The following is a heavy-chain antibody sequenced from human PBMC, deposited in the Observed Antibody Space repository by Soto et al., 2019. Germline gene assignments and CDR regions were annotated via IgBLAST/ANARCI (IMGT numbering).Heavy chain of an antibody. CDR2: IYYSGST. CDR1: GGSISSFY. V-gene: IGHV4-59*01. CDR3: AREQIGAAGTSLFDY. Sequence: SETLSLTCTVSGGSISSFYWSWIRQPPGKGLEWIGCIYYSGSTSYNPSLKSRVTISIDTSKNQFSLRLSSVTAADTAVYYCAREQIGAAGTSLFDYWGQGALVTVSS. J-gene: IGHJ4*02. D-gene: IGHD6-13*01.